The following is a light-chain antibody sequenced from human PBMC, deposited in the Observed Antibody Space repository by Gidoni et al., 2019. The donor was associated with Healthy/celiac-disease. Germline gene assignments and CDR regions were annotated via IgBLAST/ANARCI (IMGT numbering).Light chain of an antibody. Sequence: QSVLTQPPSVSEAPRQRVTISCSGSSSNIGKAPKLLIYYDDLLPSGVSDRFSGSKSGTSASLAISGLQSEDEADYYCAAWDDSLNGPKFGGGTKLTVL. CDR3: AAWDDSLNGPK. V-gene: IGLV1-36*01. J-gene: IGLJ2*01. CDR2: YDD. CDR1: SSNIG.